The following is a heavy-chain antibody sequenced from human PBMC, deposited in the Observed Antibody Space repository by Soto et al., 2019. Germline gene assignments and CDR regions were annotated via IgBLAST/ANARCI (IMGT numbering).Heavy chain of an antibody. CDR1: GGSFSGYY. D-gene: IGHD2-2*02. V-gene: IGHV4-34*01. CDR2: INHSGST. J-gene: IGHJ3*02. CDR3: ASAVVVPAAINVYSGEYAFDI. Sequence: SETLSLTCAVYGGSFSGYYWSWIRQPPGKGLEWIGEINHSGSTNYNPSLKSRVTISVDTSKNQFSLKLSSVTAADTAVYYCASAVVVPAAINVYSGEYAFDIWGQGTMVTVSS.